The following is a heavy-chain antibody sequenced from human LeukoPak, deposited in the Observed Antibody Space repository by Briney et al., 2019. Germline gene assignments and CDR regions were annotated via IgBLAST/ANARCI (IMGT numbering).Heavy chain of an antibody. J-gene: IGHJ4*02. D-gene: IGHD6-13*01. Sequence: ASVKVSCKASGYTFTGYYMHWVRQAPGRGLEWMGWINPNSGGTNYAQKFQGRVTMTRDTSIGTAYMELSRLRSDDTAVYYCARDIASGNPLCVYWGQGTLVTVSS. CDR1: GYTFTGYY. CDR3: ARDIASGNPLCVY. V-gene: IGHV1-2*02. CDR2: INPNSGGT.